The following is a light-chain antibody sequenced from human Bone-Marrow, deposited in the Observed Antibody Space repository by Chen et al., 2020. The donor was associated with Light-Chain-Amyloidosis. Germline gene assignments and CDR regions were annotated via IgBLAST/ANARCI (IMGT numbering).Light chain of an antibody. CDR3: QSADSRGTYEVI. CDR2: RDT. V-gene: IGLV3-25*03. CDR1: VLPTKY. J-gene: IGLJ2*01. Sequence: SYELTQPPSVLVSPGQTARIIRSGDVLPTKYAYWYQQKPGQAPVLMIHRDTERPSGISERFSGSSSGTTATLIISGVQAEDEADYHCQSADSRGTYEVIFGGGTKLTVL.